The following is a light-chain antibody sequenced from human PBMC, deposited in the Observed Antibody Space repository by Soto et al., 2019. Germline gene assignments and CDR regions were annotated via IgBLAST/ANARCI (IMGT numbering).Light chain of an antibody. V-gene: IGLV2-8*01. CDR1: SSDVGGYNY. CDR2: EVN. Sequence: QSALTQPASVSGSPGQSITISCTGTSSDVGGYNYVSWYQQHPGKAPKLMIYEVNKRPSGVPDRFSGSKSGNTASLTVSGLQADDEADYYCNSYVGSNNYVFGTGTKVTVL. J-gene: IGLJ1*01. CDR3: NSYVGSNNYV.